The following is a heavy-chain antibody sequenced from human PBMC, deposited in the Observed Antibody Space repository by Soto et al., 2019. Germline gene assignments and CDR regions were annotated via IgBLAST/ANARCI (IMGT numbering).Heavy chain of an antibody. CDR2: IFSNDEK. V-gene: IGHV2-26*01. D-gene: IGHD2-21*02. J-gene: IGHJ6*02. Sequence: QVTLKESGPVLVKPTETLTLTCTVSGFSLSNARMGVSWIRQPPGKALEWLAHIFSNDEKSYSTSLKSRLTISKDTSKSQVVLTMTNMDPVDTATYYCARVHIVVVTARAYYGMDVWGQGTTVTVSS. CDR1: GFSLSNARMG. CDR3: ARVHIVVVTARAYYGMDV.